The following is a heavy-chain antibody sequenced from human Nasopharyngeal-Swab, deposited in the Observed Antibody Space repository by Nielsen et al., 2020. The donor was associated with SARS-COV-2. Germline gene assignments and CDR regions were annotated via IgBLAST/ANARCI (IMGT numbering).Heavy chain of an antibody. Sequence: GESLKISCAASGFTFSDYYMSWICQAPGTGLEYISYISGSGGTRYYGDSMKGRFTISRDNAKNSLYLQMNSLRAEDTAVYYCARDRANWDFDYWGQGTLVTVSS. J-gene: IGHJ4*02. CDR3: ARDRANWDFDY. CDR1: GFTFSDYY. D-gene: IGHD7-27*01. V-gene: IGHV3-11*04. CDR2: ISGSGGTR.